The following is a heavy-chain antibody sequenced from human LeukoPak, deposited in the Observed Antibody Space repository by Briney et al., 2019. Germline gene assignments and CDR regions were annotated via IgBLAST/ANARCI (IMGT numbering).Heavy chain of an antibody. V-gene: IGHV3-30*18. CDR1: GFTFSSYG. D-gene: IGHD2-21*02. CDR2: ISYDGSNK. CDR3: AKDFPAYCGGDCYSPKPLDY. Sequence: PGGSLRLSCAAPGFTFSSYGMHWVRQAPGKGLEWVAVISYDGSNKYYADSVKGRFTISRDNSKNTLYLQMNSLRAEDTAVYYCAKDFPAYCGGDCYSPKPLDYWGQGTLVTVSS. J-gene: IGHJ4*02.